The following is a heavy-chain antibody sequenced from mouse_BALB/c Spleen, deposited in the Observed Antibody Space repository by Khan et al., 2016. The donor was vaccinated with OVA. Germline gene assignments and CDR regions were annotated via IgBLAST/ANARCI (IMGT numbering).Heavy chain of an antibody. J-gene: IGHJ4*01. V-gene: IGHV3-2*02. D-gene: IGHD2-3*01. CDR3: ARDGSRYNYAMDY. CDR2: INYRGST. Sequence: EVQLQGSGPGLVKPSQSLSLTCTVTGYSITSDYAWNWIRQFPGNKLEWMGYINYRGSTNYNPALKSRISITRDTSKNQFFLQLNSVTTADTATYYCARDGSRYNYAMDYWGQGTSVTVSS. CDR1: GYSITSDYA.